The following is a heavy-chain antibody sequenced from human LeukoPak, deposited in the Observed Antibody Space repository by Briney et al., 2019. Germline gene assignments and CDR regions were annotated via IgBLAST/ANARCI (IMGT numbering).Heavy chain of an antibody. J-gene: IGHJ5*02. V-gene: IGHV4-34*01. CDR2: INHSGST. CDR3: ARGRIAARPFDP. Sequence: TSETLSLTCAVYGGSFSGYYWSWIRQPPGKGLEWIGEINHSGSTNYNPSLKSRVTISVDTSKNQFSLKLSSVTAADTAVYYCARGRIAARPFDPWDQGTLVTVSS. CDR1: GGSFSGYY. D-gene: IGHD6-6*01.